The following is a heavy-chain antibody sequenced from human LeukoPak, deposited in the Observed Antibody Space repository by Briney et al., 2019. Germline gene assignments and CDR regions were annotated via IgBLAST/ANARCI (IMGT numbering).Heavy chain of an antibody. D-gene: IGHD1-26*01. V-gene: IGHV4-61*05. CDR1: GGSISSSSYY. J-gene: IGHJ4*02. CDR2: IYYSGST. CDR3: ARGARETFDY. Sequence: SETLSLTCTVSGGSISSSSYYWDWIRQPPGKGLEWIGYIYYSGSTNYNPSLKSRVTISVDTSKNQFSLKLSSVTAADTAVYYCARGARETFDYWGQGTLVTVSS.